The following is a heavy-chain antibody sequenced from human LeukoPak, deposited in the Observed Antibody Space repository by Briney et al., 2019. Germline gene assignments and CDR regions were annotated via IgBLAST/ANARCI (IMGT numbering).Heavy chain of an antibody. J-gene: IGHJ4*02. CDR3: AKGIVGATTFDY. D-gene: IGHD1-26*01. V-gene: IGHV3-30*18. CDR2: ISYDGSNK. CDR1: GFTFSSYG. Sequence: GGSLRLSCAASGFTFSSYGMHWVRQAPGKGLEWVAVISYDGSNKYYADSVKGRSTISRDNSKNTLYLQMNSLRAEDTAVYYCAKGIVGATTFDYWGQGTLVTVSS.